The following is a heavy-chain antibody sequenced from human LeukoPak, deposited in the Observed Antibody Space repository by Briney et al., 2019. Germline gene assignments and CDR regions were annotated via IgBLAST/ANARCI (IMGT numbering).Heavy chain of an antibody. D-gene: IGHD1-7*01. V-gene: IGHV4-61*02. CDR3: ARDLSNWNSVWAF. J-gene: IGHJ4*02. CDR1: GGSISSGNYY. CDR2: IYTSGST. Sequence: SETLSLTCTVSGGSISSGNYYWSWIRQPAGKGLEWIGRIYTSGSTNYSPSLKSRVTILVDTPKNQFSLKLSSVTAADTAVYYCARDLSNWNSVWAFWGQGTLVTVSS.